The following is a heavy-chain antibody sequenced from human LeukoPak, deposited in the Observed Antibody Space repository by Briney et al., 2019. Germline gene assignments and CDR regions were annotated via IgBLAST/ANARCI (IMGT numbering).Heavy chain of an antibody. Sequence: SETLALTCTVSGGSISSYYWSWIRQPPGKGLEWIGYIYNSGSTNYNPSLKSRVTISVDTSKNQFSLKLSSVTAADTAVYYCARDAVVIMVRVNYYYGMDVWGQGTLVTVSS. D-gene: IGHD3-10*01. CDR1: GGSISSYY. CDR2: IYNSGST. V-gene: IGHV4-59*01. CDR3: ARDAVVIMVRVNYYYGMDV. J-gene: IGHJ6*02.